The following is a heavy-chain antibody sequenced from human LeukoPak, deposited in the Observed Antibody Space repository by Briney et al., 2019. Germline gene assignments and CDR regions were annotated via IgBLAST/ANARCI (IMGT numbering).Heavy chain of an antibody. D-gene: IGHD3-10*01. J-gene: IGHJ4*02. V-gene: IGHV2-5*02. CDR2: IYWDDDK. Sequence: SGPTLVNPTQTLTLTCTFSGFSLSTSGVGVGWIRQPPGKALEWLALIYWDDDKRYSPSLKSRLTITKDTSKNQVVLTMTNMDPVDTATYYCAHRDPSYGSGSYPFDYWGQGTLVTVSS. CDR3: AHRDPSYGSGSYPFDY. CDR1: GFSLSTSGVG.